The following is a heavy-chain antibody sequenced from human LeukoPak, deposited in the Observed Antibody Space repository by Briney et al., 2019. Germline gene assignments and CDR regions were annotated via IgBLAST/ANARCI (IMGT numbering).Heavy chain of an antibody. V-gene: IGHV4-59*01. CDR2: VHYTWNT. J-gene: IGHJ6*02. Sequence: SETLSLTCSVSGGSIGSYHWSWIRQPPGKGLEWIGHVHYTWNTKYNPSLTGRVSISLDRSKNQFSLSLTSVTAADTAVYYCARVASKGGKDVWGQGTTVTVSS. D-gene: IGHD5/OR15-5a*01. CDR3: ARVASKGGKDV. CDR1: GGSIGSYH.